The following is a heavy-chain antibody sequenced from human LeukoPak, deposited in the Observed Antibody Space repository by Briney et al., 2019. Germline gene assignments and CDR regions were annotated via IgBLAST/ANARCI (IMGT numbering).Heavy chain of an antibody. CDR3: ARDFRPAMVSDWFDP. Sequence: GASVKVSCKASGYTFTGYYMHWVRQAPGQGIEWMGWINPNSGGTNYAQTFQGRVTMTRDTSISTAYMELSRPRSDDTAVYYCARDFRPAMVSDWFDPWGQGALVTVSS. V-gene: IGHV1-2*02. D-gene: IGHD5-18*01. J-gene: IGHJ5*02. CDR1: GYTFTGYY. CDR2: INPNSGGT.